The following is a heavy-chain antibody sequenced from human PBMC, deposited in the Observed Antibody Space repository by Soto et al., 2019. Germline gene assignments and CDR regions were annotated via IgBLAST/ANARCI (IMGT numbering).Heavy chain of an antibody. D-gene: IGHD4-17*01. CDR2: ISAYNGNT. Sequence: QVQLVQSGAEVKKPGASVKVSCKASGYTFTSYGISWVRQAPGQGLEWMGWISAYNGNTNYAQKLQGRGTMTTDTSTSTAYMDLRSLRSDDTAVYYCARDLPFYGDSGGYFDYWGQGTLGTVSS. V-gene: IGHV1-18*01. J-gene: IGHJ4*02. CDR3: ARDLPFYGDSGGYFDY. CDR1: GYTFTSYG.